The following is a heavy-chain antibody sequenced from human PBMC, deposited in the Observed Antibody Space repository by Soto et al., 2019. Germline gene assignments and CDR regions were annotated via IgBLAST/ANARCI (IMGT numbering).Heavy chain of an antibody. CDR3: ARDHTLPTAGTWTHGVDV. Sequence: EVQLVESGGGLVKPGGSLRLSCAASGFTFNSYGMNWVRQAPGKGLEWVSSISSGSSYIYYADSVKGRFTISRDNAKNSLYLQMNSRRAEDTAVYYCARDHTLPTAGTWTHGVDVWGQGTTVTVSS. V-gene: IGHV3-21*01. J-gene: IGHJ6*02. CDR1: GFTFNSYG. CDR2: ISSGSSYI. D-gene: IGHD6-13*01.